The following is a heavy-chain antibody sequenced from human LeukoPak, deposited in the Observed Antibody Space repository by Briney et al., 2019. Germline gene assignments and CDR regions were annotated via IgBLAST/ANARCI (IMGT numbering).Heavy chain of an antibody. D-gene: IGHD3-10*01. Sequence: SQTLSLTCTVSGGSISSGDYYWSWIRQPPGKGLEWIGYIYYSGSTYYNPSLKSRVTISVDTSKNQFSLKLSSVTAADTAVYYCARGRTITMVRGVNTYYFDYWGQGTLVTVSS. CDR1: GGSISSGDYY. V-gene: IGHV4-30-4*08. CDR2: IYYSGST. CDR3: ARGRTITMVRGVNTYYFDY. J-gene: IGHJ4*02.